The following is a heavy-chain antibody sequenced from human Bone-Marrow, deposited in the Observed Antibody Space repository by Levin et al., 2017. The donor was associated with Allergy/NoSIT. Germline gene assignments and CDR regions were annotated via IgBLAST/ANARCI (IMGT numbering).Heavy chain of an antibody. V-gene: IGHV3-21*06. CDR3: ARGGLPTNWHFDL. CDR1: GFTLSSYN. Sequence: GESLKISCAASGFTLSSYNMNWVRQAPGKGLEWVSSSSNIINYIYYADSVKGRFTLSRDNAENTLYLLMNSPRAEDTAVYFCARGGLPTNWHFDLWGRGTLVTVSS. CDR2: SSNIINYI. D-gene: IGHD4/OR15-4a*01. J-gene: IGHJ2*01.